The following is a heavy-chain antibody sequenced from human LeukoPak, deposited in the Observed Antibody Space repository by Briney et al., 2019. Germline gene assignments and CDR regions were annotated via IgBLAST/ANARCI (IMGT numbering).Heavy chain of an antibody. J-gene: IGHJ4*02. CDR1: GFTFSGYS. CDR3: ARDRYFDWPHAADY. CDR2: ISSSSSYI. V-gene: IGHV3-21*01. D-gene: IGHD3-9*01. Sequence: GGSLRLSCAASGFTFSGYSMNWVRQAPGKGLEWVSSISSSSSYIYYADSVKGRFTISRDNAKNSLYLQMNSLRAEDTAVYYCARDRYFDWPHAADYWGQGTLVTVSS.